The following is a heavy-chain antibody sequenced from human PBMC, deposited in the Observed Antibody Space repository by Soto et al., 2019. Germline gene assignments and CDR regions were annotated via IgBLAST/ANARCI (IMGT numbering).Heavy chain of an antibody. CDR3: ATENWGCFDY. D-gene: IGHD7-27*01. Sequence: QVQLVESGGGLVKPGGSLRLSCAASGFAFSGYYMSWIRRTPEKGLEWVSYISESGNIIAYADSVKGRFTISRDNANSSLYLQMHSLRAEDTAVYYCATENWGCFDYWGQGTLVTVSS. CDR2: ISESGNII. J-gene: IGHJ4*02. CDR1: GFAFSGYY. V-gene: IGHV3-11*01.